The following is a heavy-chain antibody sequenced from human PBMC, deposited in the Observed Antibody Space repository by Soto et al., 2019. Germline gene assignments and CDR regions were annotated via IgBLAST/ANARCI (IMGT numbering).Heavy chain of an antibody. Sequence: QVQLVQSGAEVKKPGASVKVSCKPSGYTFTGYYIHWVRQAPGQGLEWMGWINPNSGATNHAQKLQRWVXXTXDXXISTAYMELSSLRSDDTALYYCARAVVTTTPNFDYWGQGTLVTVSS. CDR1: GYTFTGYY. J-gene: IGHJ4*02. V-gene: IGHV1-2*04. D-gene: IGHD5-12*01. CDR3: ARAVVTTTPNFDY. CDR2: INPNSGAT.